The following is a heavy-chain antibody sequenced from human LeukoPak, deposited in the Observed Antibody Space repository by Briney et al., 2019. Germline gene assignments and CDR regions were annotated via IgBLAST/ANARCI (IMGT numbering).Heavy chain of an antibody. Sequence: GGSLRLSCAASGFTFSSYAMSWVRQAPGKGLEWVSAISGSGGSTYYADSVKGRFTISRDNAKNSLYLQMNSLRAEDTAVYYCARTPHSGYCSGGSCYRSFYYGMDVWGQGTTVTVSS. CDR1: GFTFSSYA. V-gene: IGHV3-23*01. D-gene: IGHD2-15*01. CDR3: ARTPHSGYCSGGSCYRSFYYGMDV. J-gene: IGHJ6*02. CDR2: ISGSGGST.